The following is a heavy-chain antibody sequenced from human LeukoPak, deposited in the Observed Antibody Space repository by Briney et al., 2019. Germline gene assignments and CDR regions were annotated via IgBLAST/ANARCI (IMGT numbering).Heavy chain of an antibody. CDR1: GFTFSTYW. CDR2: INQDGSEK. Sequence: PGGSLRLSCAASGFTFSTYWMRWVRQAPGKGLEWVANINQDGSEKDYVDSVKGRFTISRDNAKNSLYLQMNSLRAEDTAVYYCAREGRYYYDSSGYYVIDYWGQGTLVTVSS. J-gene: IGHJ4*02. CDR3: AREGRYYYDSSGYYVIDY. V-gene: IGHV3-7*01. D-gene: IGHD3-22*01.